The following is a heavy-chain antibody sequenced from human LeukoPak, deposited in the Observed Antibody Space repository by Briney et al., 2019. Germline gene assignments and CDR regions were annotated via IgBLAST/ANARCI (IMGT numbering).Heavy chain of an antibody. CDR2: IRYDGSNK. J-gene: IGHJ4*02. Sequence: GGSLRLSCAASGFTFSSYGMHWVRQAPGKGLEWVAFIRYDGSNKYYADSVKGRFTISRDNSKNTLYLQMNSLRAEDTAVYYCARGGPSGYYDSSGYYLGGFDYWGQGTLVTVSS. D-gene: IGHD3-22*01. CDR3: ARGGPSGYYDSSGYYLGGFDY. CDR1: GFTFSSYG. V-gene: IGHV3-30*02.